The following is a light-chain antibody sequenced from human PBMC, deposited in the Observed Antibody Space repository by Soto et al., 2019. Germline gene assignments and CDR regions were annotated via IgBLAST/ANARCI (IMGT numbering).Light chain of an antibody. CDR3: QQRSNWPPWT. J-gene: IGKJ3*01. Sequence: EIVLTQSPATLSLSPGERATLSCRASQSVSSNLAWYQHKPGQPPRLLIYDASTRATGIPARFSGSGSGTDFTLTISSLEPEDFAVYYCQQRSNWPPWTFGPGTKV. V-gene: IGKV3-11*01. CDR2: DAS. CDR1: QSVSSN.